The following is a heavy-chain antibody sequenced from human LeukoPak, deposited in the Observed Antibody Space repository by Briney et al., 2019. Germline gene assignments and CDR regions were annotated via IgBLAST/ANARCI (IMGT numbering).Heavy chain of an antibody. Sequence: PSETLSLTCTVSGGSISSSSYYWGWIRQPPGKGLEWIGSIYYSGSTYYNPSLKSRVAISVDTSKNQFSLKLSSVTAADTAVYYFARVDSSGYHSDYWGQGTLVTVSS. V-gene: IGHV4-39*07. CDR1: GGSISSSSYY. D-gene: IGHD3-22*01. J-gene: IGHJ4*02. CDR2: IYYSGST. CDR3: ARVDSSGYHSDY.